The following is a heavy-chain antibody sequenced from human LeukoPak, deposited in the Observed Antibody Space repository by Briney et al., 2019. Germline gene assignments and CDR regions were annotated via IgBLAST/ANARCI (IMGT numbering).Heavy chain of an antibody. CDR1: GYTFTSYY. CDR2: INPSGGST. Sequence: ASVKVSCKASGYTFTSYYMHWVRQAPGRGLEWMGIINPSGGSTSYAQKFQGRVTMTRDMSTSTVYMELSSLRSEDTAVYYCATTEYYYGSGSYYVYWGQGTLVTVSS. J-gene: IGHJ4*02. CDR3: ATTEYYYGSGSYYVY. D-gene: IGHD3-10*01. V-gene: IGHV1-46*01.